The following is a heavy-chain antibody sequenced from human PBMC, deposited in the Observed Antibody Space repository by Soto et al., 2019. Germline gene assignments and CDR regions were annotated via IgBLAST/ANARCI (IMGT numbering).Heavy chain of an antibody. Sequence: PGGSLRLSCAASGFTFSSYAISSVRQAPGRGGEWVSAITGSGAATYYADSVKGRFTISRDTSKNSLYLQMNSMRAEDTAIYSCAKAHACDIVRGCFDYWGQGTLVTVSS. D-gene: IGHD5-12*01. CDR1: GFTFSSYA. V-gene: IGHV3-23*01. CDR3: AKAHACDIVRGCFDY. J-gene: IGHJ4*02. CDR2: ITGSGAAT.